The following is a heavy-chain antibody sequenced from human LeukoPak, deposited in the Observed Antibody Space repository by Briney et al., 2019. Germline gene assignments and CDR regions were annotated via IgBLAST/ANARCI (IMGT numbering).Heavy chain of an antibody. V-gene: IGHV4-34*01. D-gene: IGHD4-17*01. CDR1: GFTFSDYY. Sequence: PGGSLRLSCAASGFTFSDYYMSWIRQPPGKGLEWIGEINHSGSTNYNPSLKSRVTISVDTSKNQFSLKLSSVTAADTAVYYCARGIYGDYLDPWGQGTLVTVSS. CDR3: ARGIYGDYLDP. J-gene: IGHJ5*02. CDR2: INHSGST.